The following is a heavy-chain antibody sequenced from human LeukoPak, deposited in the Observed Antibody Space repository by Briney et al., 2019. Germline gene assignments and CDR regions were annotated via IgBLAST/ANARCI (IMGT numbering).Heavy chain of an antibody. Sequence: PGGSLRLSCAASGFTFSSYGMPWVRQAPGKGLEWVAVISYDGSNKYYADSVKGRFTISRDNSKNTLYLQMNSLRAEDTAVYYRAKGDSYGYVGYFDYWGQGTLVTVSS. CDR3: AKGDSYGYVGYFDY. D-gene: IGHD5-18*01. V-gene: IGHV3-30*18. J-gene: IGHJ4*02. CDR2: ISYDGSNK. CDR1: GFTFSSYG.